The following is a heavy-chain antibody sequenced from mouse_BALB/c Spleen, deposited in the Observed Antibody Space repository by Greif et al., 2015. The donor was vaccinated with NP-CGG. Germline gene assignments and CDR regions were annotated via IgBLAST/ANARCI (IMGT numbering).Heavy chain of an antibody. CDR3: ARRDSSGYGY. CDR1: GYTFTSYW. J-gene: IGHJ2*01. Sequence: VQLQESGAELATPGASVKMSCKASGYTFTSYWMHWVKQRPGQGLEWIGYINPSTGCTEYNQKFKDKATLTADKSSSTAYMQLSSLTSEDSAVYYCARRDSSGYGYWGQGTTLTVSS. V-gene: IGHV1-4*01. CDR2: INPSTGCT. D-gene: IGHD3-2*01.